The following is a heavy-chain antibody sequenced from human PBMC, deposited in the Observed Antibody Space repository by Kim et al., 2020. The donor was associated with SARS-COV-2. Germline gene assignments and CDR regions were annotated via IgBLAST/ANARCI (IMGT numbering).Heavy chain of an antibody. CDR2: ISGSGGST. V-gene: IGHV3-23*01. Sequence: GGSLRLSCAASGFTFSNYAMTWVRQAPGKGLEWVSLISGSGGSTNYADSVKGRFTISRDNSKDMLFLKMNSLGAEDTAVYFCAIDLEYYGAAYNKYDMDVWGKGTTVTVSS. J-gene: IGHJ6*03. D-gene: IGHD3-10*01. CDR3: AIDLEYYGAAYNKYDMDV. CDR1: GFTFSNYA.